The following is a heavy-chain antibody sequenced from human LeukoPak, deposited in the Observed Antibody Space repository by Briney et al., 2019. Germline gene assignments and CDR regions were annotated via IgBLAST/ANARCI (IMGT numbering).Heavy chain of an antibody. CDR1: GFTLSGYW. CDR2: IKQDGSEK. CDR3: ARGGYSYGY. Sequence: GGSLRLSCAASGFTLSGYWMSWVRQAPGQGLEWVANIKQDGSEKYYVDSVKARFTISRDNVKNSLYLQMNSLRAEDTAFYYCARGGYSYGYWGQGTLVTVSS. V-gene: IGHV3-7*04. J-gene: IGHJ4*02. D-gene: IGHD5-18*01.